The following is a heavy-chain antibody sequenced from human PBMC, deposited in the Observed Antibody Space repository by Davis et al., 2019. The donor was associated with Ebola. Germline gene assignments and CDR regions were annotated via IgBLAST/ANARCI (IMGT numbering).Heavy chain of an antibody. CDR3: ARGRGCTGGVCYLDY. Sequence: SVKVSCKASGGTFSSYAISWVRQAPGQGLEWMGGIIPIFGTANYAQKFQGRVTITADESTSTAYMELSSLRSEDTAVYYCARGRGCTGGVCYLDYWGQGTLVTVSS. CDR2: IIPIFGTA. D-gene: IGHD2-8*02. CDR1: GGTFSSYA. J-gene: IGHJ4*02. V-gene: IGHV1-69*13.